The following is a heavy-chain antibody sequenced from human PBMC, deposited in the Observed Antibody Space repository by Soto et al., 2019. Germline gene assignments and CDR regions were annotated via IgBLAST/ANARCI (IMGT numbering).Heavy chain of an antibody. D-gene: IGHD2-2*01. CDR3: ARRGYCSSTSCYSWTYWFDP. V-gene: IGHV1-8*01. Sequence: QVQLVQSGAEVKKPGASVKVSCKASGYTFTSYDINWVRQATGQGLEWMGWMNPNSGNTGYAQKFQGRVTMTRNTSISTAYMELSSLRSEDTAVYYCARRGYCSSTSCYSWTYWFDPWGQGTLVTVSS. CDR2: MNPNSGNT. CDR1: GYTFTSYD. J-gene: IGHJ5*02.